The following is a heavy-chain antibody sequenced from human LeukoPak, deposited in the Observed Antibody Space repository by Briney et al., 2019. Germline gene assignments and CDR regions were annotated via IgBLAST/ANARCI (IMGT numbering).Heavy chain of an antibody. CDR2: IKQDGSEK. CDR1: GFTFTSYL. Sequence: GGSLRLSCAASGFTFTSYLVSWVHQAPGKGLEWVANIKQDGSEKYYVDSVKGRFTISRDNAKNSLYLQMNSLRAEDTAVYYCARDGPTLYYDFWSGYYPSFDYWGQGTLVTVSS. CDR3: ARDGPTLYYDFWSGYYPSFDY. V-gene: IGHV3-7*05. J-gene: IGHJ4*02. D-gene: IGHD3-3*01.